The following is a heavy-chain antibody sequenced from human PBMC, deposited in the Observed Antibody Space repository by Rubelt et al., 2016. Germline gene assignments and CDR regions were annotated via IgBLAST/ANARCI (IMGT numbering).Heavy chain of an antibody. CDR3: AGGITIFGVASGYFDY. J-gene: IGHJ4*02. CDR2: IYYSGST. Sequence: QVQLQESGPGLVKPSETLSLTCTVSGGSISSYYWSWIRQPPGKGLEWIGYIYYSGSTNYNPSLKSRVTISVDTSKNQVSLKLSCVTAADTAVDYCAGGITIFGVASGYFDYWGQGTLVTVSS. CDR1: GGSISSYY. V-gene: IGHV4-59*01. D-gene: IGHD3-3*01.